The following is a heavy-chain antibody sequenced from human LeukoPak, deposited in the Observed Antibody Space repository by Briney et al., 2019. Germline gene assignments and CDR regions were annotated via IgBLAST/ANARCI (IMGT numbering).Heavy chain of an antibody. J-gene: IGHJ4*02. CDR1: GFTFSIYS. CDR2: INSGGGTT. V-gene: IGHV3-48*01. D-gene: IGHD3-3*01. CDR3: TKEVRFQIDY. Sequence: GSLRLSCAASGFTFSIYSMNWVRQAPGKGLEWISYINSGGGTTYYADSVKGRFTISRDNAKNSLYLQMNSLRAEDTAVYYCTKEVRFQIDYWGQGTLVTVSA.